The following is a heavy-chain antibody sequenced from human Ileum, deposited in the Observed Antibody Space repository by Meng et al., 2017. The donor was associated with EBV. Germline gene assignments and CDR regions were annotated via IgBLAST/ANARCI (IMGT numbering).Heavy chain of an antibody. D-gene: IGHD3-3*01. CDR1: SDSIRISNHW. CDR2: IYYSGST. J-gene: IGHJ4*02. Sequence: QLHWHESGPGLVKPSETLSLTCAVSSDSIRISNHWWGWICQPPGKGLEWVGTIYYSGSTFYNPSLKSRVTISLDTSKNQFSLKVSSVTAADTAVYYCARRYYGVPFDNWGQGTLVTVSS. V-gene: IGHV4-39*01. CDR3: ARRYYGVPFDN.